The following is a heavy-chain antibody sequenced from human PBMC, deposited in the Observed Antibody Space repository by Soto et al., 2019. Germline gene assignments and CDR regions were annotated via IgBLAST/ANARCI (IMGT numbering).Heavy chain of an antibody. Sequence: ASSVKVSCKASGYSFTDYHIHWVRQAPGQGLEWLGRINPKSGGTSTAQKFQGWVTMTTDTSISTASMELTRLTSDDTAIYYCARGDYTDCSQGLCSLFYNHELYVW. J-gene: IGHJ6*01. D-gene: IGHD3-3*01. V-gene: IGHV1-2*04. CDR1: GYSFTDYH. CDR3: ARGDYTDCSQGLCSLFYNHELYV. CDR2: INPKSGGT.